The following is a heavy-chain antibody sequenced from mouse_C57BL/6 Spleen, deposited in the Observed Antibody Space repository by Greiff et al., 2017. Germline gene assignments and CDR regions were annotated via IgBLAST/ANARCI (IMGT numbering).Heavy chain of an antibody. CDR2: IDPENGDT. V-gene: IGHV14-4*01. CDR3: TTGDDGYPYYFDY. Sequence: VHVKQSGAELVRPGASVKLSCTASGFNIKDDYMHWVKQRPEQGLEWIGSIDPENGDTEYASKFQGKATITADTSSNTAYLQLSSLTSEDTAVYYCTTGDDGYPYYFDYWGQGTTLTVSS. D-gene: IGHD2-3*01. J-gene: IGHJ2*01. CDR1: GFNIKDDY.